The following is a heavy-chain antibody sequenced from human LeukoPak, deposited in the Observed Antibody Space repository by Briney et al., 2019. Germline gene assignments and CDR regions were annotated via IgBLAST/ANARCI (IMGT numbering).Heavy chain of an antibody. J-gene: IGHJ4*02. D-gene: IGHD4-11*01. Sequence: GGSLRLSCAASGFTFSSSWMYWVRQAPGKGLVWVSRINGDESITTYADSVKGRFTISRDNAKNTLYLQMNSLRAEDTAVYYCARGLVPGFLDYWGQGTPVTVSS. CDR1: GFTFSSSW. CDR3: ARGLVPGFLDY. V-gene: IGHV3-74*01. CDR2: INGDESIT.